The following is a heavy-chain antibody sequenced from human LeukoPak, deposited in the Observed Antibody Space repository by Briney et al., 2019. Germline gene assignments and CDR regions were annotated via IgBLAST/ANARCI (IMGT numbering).Heavy chain of an antibody. V-gene: IGHV4-59*01. D-gene: IGHD3-22*01. J-gene: IGHJ4*02. CDR2: IYYSGST. CDR1: GGSISSYY. Sequence: SETLSLTCTVSGGSISSYYWSWIRQPPGKGLEWIGYIYYSGSTNYNPSLKGRVTISVDTSKNQFSLKLSSVAAADTAVYYCARGGGLKYYYDSSGYYPFDDWGQGTLVTVSS. CDR3: ARGGGLKYYYDSSGYYPFDD.